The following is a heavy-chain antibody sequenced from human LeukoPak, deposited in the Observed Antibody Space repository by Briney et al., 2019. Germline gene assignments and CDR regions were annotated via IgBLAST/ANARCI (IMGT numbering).Heavy chain of an antibody. Sequence: GGSLRLSCAASGFTFSSYSMNWVRQAPGKGLEWVSSISSSSSYIYYADSVKGRFTISRDNSKNTLYLQMNSLRAEDTAVYYCAKSPFYSSSWFDPWGQRTLVTVSS. CDR1: GFTFSSYS. CDR3: AKSPFYSSSWFDP. CDR2: ISSSSSYI. D-gene: IGHD6-13*01. V-gene: IGHV3-21*01. J-gene: IGHJ5*02.